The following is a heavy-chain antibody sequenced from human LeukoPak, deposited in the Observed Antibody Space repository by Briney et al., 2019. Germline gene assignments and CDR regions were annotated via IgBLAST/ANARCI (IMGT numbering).Heavy chain of an antibody. CDR2: IYYSGST. CDR1: GGSISSGDYY. Sequence: SETLSLTCTVSGGSISSGDYYWRWIRQPPGKGLEWIGYIYYSGSTYYNPSLKSRVTISVDTSKNQFSLKLSSVTAADTAVYYCARGHYGSGTVGDYWGQGTLVTVSS. D-gene: IGHD3-10*01. J-gene: IGHJ4*02. V-gene: IGHV4-30-4*08. CDR3: ARGHYGSGTVGDY.